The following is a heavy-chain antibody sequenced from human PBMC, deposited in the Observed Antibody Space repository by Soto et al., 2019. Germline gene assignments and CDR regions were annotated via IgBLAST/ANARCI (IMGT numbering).Heavy chain of an antibody. V-gene: IGHV5-51*01. Sequence: AGFGGAWVRQMPGKGLEWMGIIYPGDSDTRYSPSFEGQVTISADKSINTAYLQWSSLNSSDNAMYYCAISGGLDVWGQGTTVTVSS. CDR2: IYPGDSDT. J-gene: IGHJ6*02. D-gene: IGHD3-10*01. CDR1: AGFG. CDR3: AISGGLDV.